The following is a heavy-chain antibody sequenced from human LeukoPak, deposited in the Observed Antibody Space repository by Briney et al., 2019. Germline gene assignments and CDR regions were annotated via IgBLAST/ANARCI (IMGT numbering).Heavy chain of an antibody. Sequence: PSETLSLTCTVSGGSISSGDYYWSWIRQPPGKGLEWIGYIYYSGSTYYNPSLKSRVTISVDTSKNQFSLKLSSVTAADTAVYYRARAGAGIAAAGTDYWGQGTLVTVSS. CDR1: GGSISSGDYY. J-gene: IGHJ4*02. D-gene: IGHD6-13*01. CDR2: IYYSGST. V-gene: IGHV4-30-4*01. CDR3: ARAGAGIAAAGTDY.